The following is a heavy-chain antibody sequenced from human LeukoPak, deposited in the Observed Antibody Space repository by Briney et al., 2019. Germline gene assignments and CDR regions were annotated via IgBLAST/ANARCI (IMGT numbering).Heavy chain of an antibody. Sequence: PGGSLRLSCAASRFTFSSYGMHWVRQAPGKGLEWVSVIYSGGSTYYADSVKGRFTISRDNSKNTLYLQMNSLRAEDTAVYYCARDSVTSDFDYWGQGTLVTVSS. CDR3: ARDSVTSDFDY. V-gene: IGHV3-66*01. D-gene: IGHD4-17*01. CDR2: IYSGGST. J-gene: IGHJ4*02. CDR1: RFTFSSYG.